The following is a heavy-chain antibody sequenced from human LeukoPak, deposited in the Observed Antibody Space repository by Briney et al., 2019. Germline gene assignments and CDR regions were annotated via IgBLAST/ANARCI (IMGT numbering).Heavy chain of an antibody. Sequence: PGGSLRLSCAASGFTFSSSAMSWVRQVPGKGLEWVSGISASGGSTYYADSVRGRFTISRDNSKNTLYVQMNSLRDEDTAVRYCAKDQRWESPHYLDSWGQGTLVTVSS. D-gene: IGHD1-26*01. V-gene: IGHV3-23*01. J-gene: IGHJ4*02. CDR2: ISASGGST. CDR1: GFTFSSSA. CDR3: AKDQRWESPHYLDS.